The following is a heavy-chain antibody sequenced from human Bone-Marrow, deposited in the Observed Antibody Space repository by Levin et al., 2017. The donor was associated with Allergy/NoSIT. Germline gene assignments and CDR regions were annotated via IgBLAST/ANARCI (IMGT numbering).Heavy chain of an antibody. V-gene: IGHV3-9*01. D-gene: IGHD1-14*01. CDR1: GFNLGDYA. Sequence: SLKISCAASGFNLGDYAMHWVRQAPGKGLEWVSGITWNSGGINYADSVKGRFTISRDNAKNSLYLQMNSLRPEDTALYYCAKAGGNSDAFDIWGQGTMVTVSS. CDR2: ITWNSGGI. J-gene: IGHJ3*02. CDR3: AKAGGNSDAFDI.